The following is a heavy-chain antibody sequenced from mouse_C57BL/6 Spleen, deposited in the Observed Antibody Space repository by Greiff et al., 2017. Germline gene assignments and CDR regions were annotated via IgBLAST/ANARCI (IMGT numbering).Heavy chain of an antibody. J-gene: IGHJ2*01. D-gene: IGHD3-3*01. CDR2: IDPENGDT. Sequence: EVQGVESGAELRPGASVKLSCTASGFNIKDDYMHWVKQRPEQGLEWIGWIDPENGDTEYASKFQGKATITADTSSNTAYLQLSSLTSEDTAVYYCTTGTGGYFDYWGQGTTLTVSS. CDR1: GFNIKDDY. CDR3: TTGTGGYFDY. V-gene: IGHV14-4*01.